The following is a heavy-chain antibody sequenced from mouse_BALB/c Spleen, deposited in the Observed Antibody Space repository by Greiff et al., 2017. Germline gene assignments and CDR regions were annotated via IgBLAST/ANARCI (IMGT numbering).Heavy chain of an antibody. CDR3: ARRLDRYDAMDY. V-gene: IGHV1-82*01. CDR2: IYPGDGDT. D-gene: IGHD1-2*01. CDR1: GYAFSSSW. Sequence: QVQLQQSGPELVKPGASVKISCKASGYAFSSSWMNWVKQRPGQGLEWIGRIYPGDGDTNYNGKFKGKATLTADKSSSTAYMQLSSLTSVDSAVYFCARRLDRYDAMDYWGQGTSVTVSS. J-gene: IGHJ4*01.